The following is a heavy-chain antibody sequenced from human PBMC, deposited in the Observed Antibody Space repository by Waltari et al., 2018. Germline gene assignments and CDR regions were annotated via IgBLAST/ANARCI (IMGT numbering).Heavy chain of an antibody. V-gene: IGHV3-21*01. CDR2: ISSSSSYI. J-gene: IGHJ4*02. D-gene: IGHD2-15*01. CDR3: ARPGGVVVAATPYYFDY. Sequence: EVQLVESGGGLVKPGGSLRLSCAASGFTFSSYRLNWVRQAPGKGLEWVSSISSSSSYIYYADSVKGRFNISRDNAKNSLYLQMNSLRAEDTAVYYCARPGGVVVAATPYYFDYWGQGTLVTVSS. CDR1: GFTFSSYR.